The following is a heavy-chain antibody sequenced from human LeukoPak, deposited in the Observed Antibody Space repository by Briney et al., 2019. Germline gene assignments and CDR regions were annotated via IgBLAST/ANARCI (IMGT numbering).Heavy chain of an antibody. CDR3: ARDVAVASGYYYYYMDV. J-gene: IGHJ6*03. D-gene: IGHD6-19*01. V-gene: IGHV3-48*04. CDR1: GFTFSSYG. CDR2: ISSSSSTI. Sequence: GGSLRLSCAASGFTFSSYGMTWVRQAPGEGLEWVSYISSSSSTIYYADSVKGRFTISRDNAKNSLYLQMNSLRAEDTAVYYCARDVAVASGYYYYYMDVWGKGTTVTVSS.